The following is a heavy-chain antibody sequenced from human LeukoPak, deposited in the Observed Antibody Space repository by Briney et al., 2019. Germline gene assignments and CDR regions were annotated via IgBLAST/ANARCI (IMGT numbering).Heavy chain of an antibody. CDR3: AKDRQLWLLRGHFDY. CDR1: GFTFSSYA. Sequence: GGSLRLSCAASGFTFSSYAMSWVRQAPGKGLEWVSAISGSGGSTYYADSVKGRFTISRDNSKNTLYLQMNSLRAEDTAVYYCAKDRQLWLLRGHFDYWGQGTLVTVSS. D-gene: IGHD5-18*01. CDR2: ISGSGGST. V-gene: IGHV3-23*01. J-gene: IGHJ4*02.